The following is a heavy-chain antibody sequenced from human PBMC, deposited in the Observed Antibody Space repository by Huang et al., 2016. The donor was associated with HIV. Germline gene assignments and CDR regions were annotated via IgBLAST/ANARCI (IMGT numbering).Heavy chain of an antibody. D-gene: IGHD2-15*01. CDR2: IYYSGST. J-gene: IGHJ3*02. CDR1: SGPIRSHY. CDR3: ARVVAASAFEI. V-gene: IGHV4-59*11. Sequence: QVQLQESGPGLVKPSETLSLTCTVSSGPIRSHYWGWIRQPPGKGLEWIGNIYYSGSTNYKPSLKSRVTISRDTSKAQFFLKVTSVSAADTAVYYCARVVAASAFEIWGQGTMITVSS.